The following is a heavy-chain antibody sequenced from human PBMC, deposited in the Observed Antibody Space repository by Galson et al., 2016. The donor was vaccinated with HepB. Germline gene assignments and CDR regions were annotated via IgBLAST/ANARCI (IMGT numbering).Heavy chain of an antibody. CDR1: GFTVSSND. CDR2: LYSGGST. D-gene: IGHD1-26*01. V-gene: IGHV3-53*01. J-gene: IGHJ4*02. Sequence: SLRLSCAASGFTVSSNDMSWVRQAPGKGLEWVSVLYSGGSTYYADSVKGRFTISRDNAKNTLYLQMNSLRAEDTAVYYCARGGSRPIDYWGQGTLVTVSS. CDR3: ARGGSRPIDY.